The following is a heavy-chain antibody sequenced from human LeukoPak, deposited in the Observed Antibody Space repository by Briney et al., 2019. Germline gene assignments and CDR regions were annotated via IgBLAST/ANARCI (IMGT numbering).Heavy chain of an antibody. Sequence: GGSLRLSCTASGFTFSSYTMTWVRQAPGKGLEWVAVIWYDGSNKYYADSVKGRFTISRDNSKNTLYLQMNSLRAEDTAVYYCARDGGRRKSPPDYWGQGTLVTVSS. CDR3: ARDGGRRKSPPDY. V-gene: IGHV3-33*08. D-gene: IGHD3-3*01. CDR1: GFTFSSYT. J-gene: IGHJ4*02. CDR2: IWYDGSNK.